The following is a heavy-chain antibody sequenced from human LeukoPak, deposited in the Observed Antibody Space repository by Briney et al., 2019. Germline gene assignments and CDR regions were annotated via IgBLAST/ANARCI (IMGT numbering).Heavy chain of an antibody. D-gene: IGHD3-22*01. Sequence: ASVKVSCKASGYTFTSYGISWVRQAPGQGLEWMGWISAYNGNTNYAQKLQGRVTMTTDTSTSTAYMELRSLGSDDTAVYYCARVTAYYYDSSAPQGWWFDPWGQGTLVTVSS. V-gene: IGHV1-18*01. CDR2: ISAYNGNT. CDR3: ARVTAYYYDSSAPQGWWFDP. J-gene: IGHJ5*02. CDR1: GYTFTSYG.